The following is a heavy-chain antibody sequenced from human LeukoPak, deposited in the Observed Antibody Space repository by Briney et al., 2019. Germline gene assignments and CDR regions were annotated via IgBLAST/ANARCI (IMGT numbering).Heavy chain of an antibody. Sequence: GASVKVSCKTSGYTFISYDINWVRQAGGQGLEWMGWMNPNNGNTGYAQKFQGRVTMTRNTSITTAYMELSSLRSADTAVYYCARDVAERWLQSNAWFDPWGQGTLVTVSS. CDR2: MNPNNGNT. D-gene: IGHD5-24*01. V-gene: IGHV1-8*01. J-gene: IGHJ5*02. CDR3: ARDVAERWLQSNAWFDP. CDR1: GYTFISYD.